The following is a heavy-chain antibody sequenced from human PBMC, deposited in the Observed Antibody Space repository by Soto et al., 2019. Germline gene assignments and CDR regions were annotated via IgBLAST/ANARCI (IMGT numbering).Heavy chain of an antibody. CDR3: ARDGRYCTWSDCKGDAFDI. CDR2: IKEDGTQQ. J-gene: IGHJ3*02. CDR1: GFSFSSHW. D-gene: IGHD2-8*01. V-gene: IGHV3-7*01. Sequence: EVQLVESGGGLVQPGGSLRLSCAASGFSFSSHWMTWVRQAPGKGLEWVANIKEDGTQQYYVDSVKGRFFISRDNAKNSLSLQMHSLTAEDTAMYYCARDGRYCTWSDCKGDAFDIWGQGTVVTVSS.